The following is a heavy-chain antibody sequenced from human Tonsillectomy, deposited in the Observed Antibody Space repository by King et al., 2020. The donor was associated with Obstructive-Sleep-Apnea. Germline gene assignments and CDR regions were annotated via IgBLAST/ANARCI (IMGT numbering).Heavy chain of an antibody. CDR1: GLTFSSDG. V-gene: IGHV3-30*02. CDR2: IRYDGDNK. CDR3: AKGAPGVSGYFDL. D-gene: IGHD3-10*01. Sequence: VQLVESGGGVVQPGRSLRLSCVASGLTFSSDGMHWVRQAPGKGLEWVAFIRYDGDNKYYADSVKGRFTISRDNSKNTLYLQMNSLRVEDTAVYYCAKGAPGVSGYFDLWGRGTLVTVSS. J-gene: IGHJ2*01.